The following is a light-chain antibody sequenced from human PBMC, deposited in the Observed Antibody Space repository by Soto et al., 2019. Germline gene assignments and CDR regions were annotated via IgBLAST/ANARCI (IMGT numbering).Light chain of an antibody. CDR3: QSYDTSLSGSYV. Sequence: QSVLTQPPSVSGAPGQRVIVSCTGSTANIWAGYDVHWYQQLPGTSPKLLIFANSNRPSGVPDRFSASRSGSSASLTITGLQAEDEADYYCQSYDTSLSGSYVFXSGTKVTVL. J-gene: IGLJ1*01. CDR1: TANIWAGYD. CDR2: ANS. V-gene: IGLV1-40*01.